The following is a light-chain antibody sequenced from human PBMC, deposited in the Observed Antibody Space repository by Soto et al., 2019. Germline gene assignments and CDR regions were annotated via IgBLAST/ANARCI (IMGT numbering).Light chain of an antibody. J-gene: IGKJ2*01. CDR1: QSVSSSY. CDR2: DAS. Sequence: IVLTQSPGTLSLSPGERATLSCRASQSVSSSYLAWYQQKPGQAPRLLIYDASSRATGIPDRFSGSGSGTDFTLTISRLEPEDFAVYYCQQYGSSSYTFGQGTKLESK. CDR3: QQYGSSSYT. V-gene: IGKV3-20*01.